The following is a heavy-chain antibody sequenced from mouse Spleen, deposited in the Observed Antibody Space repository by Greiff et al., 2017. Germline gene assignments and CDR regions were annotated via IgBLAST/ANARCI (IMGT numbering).Heavy chain of an antibody. Sequence: DVQLVESGGDLVKPGGSLKLSCAASGFTFSSYGMSWVRQTPDKRLEWVATISSGGSYTYYPDSVKGRFTISRDNAKNTLYLQMSSLKSEDTAMYYCARRGTVVATDYWGQGTTLTVSS. CDR1: GFTFSSYG. V-gene: IGHV5-6*01. J-gene: IGHJ2*01. CDR2: ISSGGSYT. D-gene: IGHD1-1*01. CDR3: ARRGTVVATDY.